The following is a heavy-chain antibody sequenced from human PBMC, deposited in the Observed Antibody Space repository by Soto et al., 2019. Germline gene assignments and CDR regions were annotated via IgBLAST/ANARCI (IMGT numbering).Heavy chain of an antibody. V-gene: IGHV4-4*02. J-gene: IGHJ4*02. CDR1: GGSISSSNW. Sequence: PSETLSLTCAVSGGSISSSNWWSWVRQPPGKGLEWIGEIYYSGSTNYNPSLKSRVTISVDKSKNQFSLKLSSVTAADTAVYYCARGSDYDSHTYDYWGQGNAVIVSS. D-gene: IGHD5-12*01. CDR3: ARGSDYDSHTYDY. CDR2: IYYSGST.